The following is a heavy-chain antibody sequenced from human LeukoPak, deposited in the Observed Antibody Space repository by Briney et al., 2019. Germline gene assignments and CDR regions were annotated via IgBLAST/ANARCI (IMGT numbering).Heavy chain of an antibody. CDR1: GFTFSSYA. J-gene: IGHJ4*02. D-gene: IGHD3-3*01. V-gene: IGHV3-23*01. CDR3: AKGEGITIFGVASSFDY. CDR2: ISGSGGST. Sequence: GGSLRLSCAASGFTFSSYAMSWVRQAPGKGLEWVSAISGSGGSTYYADSVKGRFTISRDNSKNTLYLQMNSLRAEDTAVYYCAKGEGITIFGVASSFDYWGQGTLVTVSS.